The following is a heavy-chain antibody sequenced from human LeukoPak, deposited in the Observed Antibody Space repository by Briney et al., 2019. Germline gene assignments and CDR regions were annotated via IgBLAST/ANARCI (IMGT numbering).Heavy chain of an antibody. Sequence: NPSETLSLTCAVSGYSISSGYYWGWIRQPPGKGLEWIGSIYHSGSTYYNPSLKSRVTISVDTSKNQFSLKLGSVTAADTAVYYCARGPRYSSSWNWGQGTLVTVSS. V-gene: IGHV4-38-2*01. J-gene: IGHJ4*02. CDR2: IYHSGST. D-gene: IGHD6-13*01. CDR1: GYSISSGYY. CDR3: ARGPRYSSSWN.